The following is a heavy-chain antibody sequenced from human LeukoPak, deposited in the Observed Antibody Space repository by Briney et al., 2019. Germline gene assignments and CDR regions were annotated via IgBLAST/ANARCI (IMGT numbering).Heavy chain of an antibody. CDR3: ARDLPYSYGFVNWFDP. D-gene: IGHD5-18*01. V-gene: IGHV7-4-1*02. Sequence: ASVRVSCKASGYTFTSYAMNWVRQAPGQGLEWMGWINTNTGNPTYAQGFTGRFVFSLDTSVSTAYLQISSLKAEDTAVYYCARDLPYSYGFVNWFDPWGQGTLVTVSS. CDR2: INTNTGNP. CDR1: GYTFTSYA. J-gene: IGHJ5*02.